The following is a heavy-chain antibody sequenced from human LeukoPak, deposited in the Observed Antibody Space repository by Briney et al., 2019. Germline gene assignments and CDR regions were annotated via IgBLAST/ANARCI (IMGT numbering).Heavy chain of an antibody. Sequence: SETLSLTCTVSGDSISSGDYYWSWIRQPAGKGLEWIGRISSSGSTNYNPSLKSRVTISVDTSKNQFSLKLSSVTAADTAVYFCARDPTLRVATMGVDYWGQGTLVTVSS. CDR1: GDSISSGDYY. D-gene: IGHD5-12*01. J-gene: IGHJ4*02. V-gene: IGHV4-61*02. CDR2: ISSSGST. CDR3: ARDPTLRVATMGVDY.